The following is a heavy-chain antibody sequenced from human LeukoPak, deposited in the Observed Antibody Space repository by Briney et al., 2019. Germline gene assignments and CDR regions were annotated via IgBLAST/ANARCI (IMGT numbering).Heavy chain of an antibody. D-gene: IGHD6-13*01. CDR3: ARNQQLHYFDY. CDR2: IYYSGST. Sequence: SETLSLTCTVSGGSISSSSYYWGWIRQPPGNGLEWIGSIYYSGSTYYNPSLKSRVTISVDTSKNQFSLKLSSVTAADTAVYYCARNQQLHYFDYWGQGTLVTVSS. V-gene: IGHV4-39*01. J-gene: IGHJ4*02. CDR1: GGSISSSSYY.